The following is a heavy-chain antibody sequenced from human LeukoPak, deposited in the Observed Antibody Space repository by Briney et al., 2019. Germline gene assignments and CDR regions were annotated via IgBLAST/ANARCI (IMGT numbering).Heavy chain of an antibody. V-gene: IGHV3-74*01. J-gene: IGHJ3*02. CDR2: INSDGSST. D-gene: IGHD3-16*01. CDR1: GFTFSSYW. CDR3: ARGGGGDAFDI. Sequence: QTGGSLRLSCAASGFTFSSYWMHWVRQAPGKGLVWVSRINSDGSSTSYADSVKGRFTISRDNAKNTLYLQMNSLRAEDTAVYYCARGGGGDAFDIWGQGTMVTVSS.